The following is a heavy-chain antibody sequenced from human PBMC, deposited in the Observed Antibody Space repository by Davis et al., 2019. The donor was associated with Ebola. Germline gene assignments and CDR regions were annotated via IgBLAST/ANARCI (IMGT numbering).Heavy chain of an antibody. CDR1: GFTFSSYA. Sequence: PGGSLRLSCAASGFTFSSYAMHWVRQAPGKGLEWVAVISYDGSNKYYADSVKGRFTISRDNSKNTLYLQMNSLRAEDTAVYYCARVRGSYATLIFDYWGQGTLVTVSS. CDR3: ARVRGSYATLIFDY. V-gene: IGHV3-30-3*01. J-gene: IGHJ4*02. D-gene: IGHD1-26*01. CDR2: ISYDGSNK.